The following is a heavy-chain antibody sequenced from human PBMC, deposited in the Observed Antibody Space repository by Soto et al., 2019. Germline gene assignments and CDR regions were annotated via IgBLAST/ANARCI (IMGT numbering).Heavy chain of an antibody. J-gene: IGHJ6*02. CDR1: GYSFTSYW. V-gene: IGHV5-51*01. CDR3: ARCDDYDILTGYHYYYGMDV. D-gene: IGHD3-9*01. CDR2: IYPGDSDT. Sequence: GESLKISCKGSGYSFTSYWIGWVRQMPGKGLEWMGIIYPGDSDTRCSPSFQGQVTISADKSISTAYLQWSSLKASDTAMYYCARCDDYDILTGYHYYYGMDVWGQGTTVTVSS.